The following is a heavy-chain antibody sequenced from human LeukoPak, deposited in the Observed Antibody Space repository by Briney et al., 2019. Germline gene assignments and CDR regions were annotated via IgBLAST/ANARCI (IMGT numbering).Heavy chain of an antibody. CDR1: GGSFSDYY. Sequence: SETLSLTCAVYGGSFSDYYWSWIRQPPGKGLEWIGEINHSGSTNYNPSLKSRVTISVDTSKNQFSLKLSSVTAADTAVYYCAREESDYYYGMDVWGQGTTVTVSS. J-gene: IGHJ6*02. V-gene: IGHV4-34*01. D-gene: IGHD3-10*01. CDR2: INHSGST. CDR3: AREESDYYYGMDV.